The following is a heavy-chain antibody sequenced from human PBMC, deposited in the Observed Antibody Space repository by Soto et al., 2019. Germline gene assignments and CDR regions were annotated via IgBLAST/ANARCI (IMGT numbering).Heavy chain of an antibody. V-gene: IGHV3-33*01. CDR3: ARDPDFWSGYYTGTGYFDY. Sequence: PGGSLRLSCAASGFTFSSYGMHWVRQAPGKGLEWVAVIWYDGSNKYHADSVKGRFTISRDNSKNTLYLQMNSLRAEDTAVYYCARDPDFWSGYYTGTGYFDYWGQGTLVTVSS. J-gene: IGHJ4*02. D-gene: IGHD3-3*01. CDR2: IWYDGSNK. CDR1: GFTFSSYG.